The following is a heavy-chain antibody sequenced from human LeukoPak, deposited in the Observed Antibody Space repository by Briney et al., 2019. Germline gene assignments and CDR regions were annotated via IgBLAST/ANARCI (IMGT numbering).Heavy chain of an antibody. J-gene: IGHJ4*02. CDR3: ATLPYGSGPTYGDY. V-gene: IGHV3-30*03. CDR1: GFTFSSYG. D-gene: IGHD3-10*01. Sequence: GGSLRLSCAASGFTFSSYGMHWVRQAPGKGLEWVAVISYDGSNKYYADSVKGRFTISRDNSKNTLYLQMNSLRAEDTAVYYCATLPYGSGPTYGDYWGQGTLVTVSS. CDR2: ISYDGSNK.